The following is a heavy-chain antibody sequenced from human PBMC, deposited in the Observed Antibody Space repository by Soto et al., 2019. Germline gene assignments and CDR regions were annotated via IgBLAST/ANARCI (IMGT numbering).Heavy chain of an antibody. Sequence: LRLSCAASGFTFSSYSMNWVRQAPGKGLEWVSSISSSSSYIYYADSVKGRFTISRDNAKNSLYLQMDSLRAEDTAVYYCARDRVVVVPAAPYYYYGMDVWGQGTTVTVSS. CDR1: GFTFSSYS. CDR2: ISSSSSYI. J-gene: IGHJ6*02. V-gene: IGHV3-21*01. D-gene: IGHD2-2*01. CDR3: ARDRVVVVPAAPYYYYGMDV.